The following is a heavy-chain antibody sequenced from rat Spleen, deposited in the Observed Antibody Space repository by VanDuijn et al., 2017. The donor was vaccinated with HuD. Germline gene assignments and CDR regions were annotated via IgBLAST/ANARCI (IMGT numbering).Heavy chain of an antibody. CDR3: ASRTTVPFDY. CDR1: GFSLTSYH. V-gene: IGHV2S12*01. Sequence: QVQLKESGPGLVQPSQTLSLTCTVSGFSLTSYHVSWVRQPPGKGLEWMGVIWTGGSTDYNSALKSRLSISRDTSKSQVFLKMNSLQTEDTAMYFCASRTTVPFDYWGQGVMVTVSS. CDR2: IWTGGST. D-gene: IGHD1-1*01. J-gene: IGHJ2*01.